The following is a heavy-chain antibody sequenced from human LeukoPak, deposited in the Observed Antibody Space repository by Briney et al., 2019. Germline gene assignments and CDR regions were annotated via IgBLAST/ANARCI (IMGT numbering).Heavy chain of an antibody. CDR3: ARGEPYYYDSSGYWFPWAFDI. CDR1: GFTFSSYW. CDR2: IKQDGSEK. Sequence: PGGSLRLSCAASGFTFSSYWMSWVRQAPGKGLEWVADIKQDGSEKYYVDSVKGRFTISRDNAKNSLYLQMNSLRAEDTAVYYCARGEPYYYDSSGYWFPWAFDIWGQGTMVTVS. J-gene: IGHJ3*02. D-gene: IGHD3-22*01. V-gene: IGHV3-7*01.